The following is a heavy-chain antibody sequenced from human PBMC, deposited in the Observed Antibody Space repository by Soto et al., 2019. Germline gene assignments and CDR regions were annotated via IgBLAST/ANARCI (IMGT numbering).Heavy chain of an antibody. V-gene: IGHV3-23*04. CDR1: GFSFASFA. CDR3: AKWSYLDY. Sequence: DVRLAESGGGLVQPGGSLSLSCTTSGFSFASFAMTWVRQAPGKGLEWVATISGSDGKTYYADSVKGRFSISRDTSRNTLHLQMNSLRADDTAIYYCAKWSYLDYWGQGTRVTVSS. D-gene: IGHD3-3*01. J-gene: IGHJ4*02. CDR2: ISGSDGKT.